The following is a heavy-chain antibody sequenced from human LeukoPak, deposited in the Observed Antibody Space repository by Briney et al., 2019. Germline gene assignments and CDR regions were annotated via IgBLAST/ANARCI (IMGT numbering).Heavy chain of an antibody. CDR1: GFTFSNAW. Sequence: GGSLRLSCAASGFTFSNAWMSWVRQAPGKGLEWVGRIKSKTDGGTTDYAAPVKGRFTISRDDSKNTLYLQMNSLKTEDTAVYYCTTYSSSWDLSSWFDPWGQGTLVTVSS. CDR3: TTYSSSWDLSSWFDP. J-gene: IGHJ5*02. V-gene: IGHV3-15*01. D-gene: IGHD6-13*01. CDR2: IKSKTDGGTT.